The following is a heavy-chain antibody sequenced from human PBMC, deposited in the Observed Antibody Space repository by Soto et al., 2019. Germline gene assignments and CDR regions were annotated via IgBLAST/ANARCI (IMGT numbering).Heavy chain of an antibody. CDR1: GGTFSAYA. CDR2: ILPLSGTS. V-gene: IGHV1-69*06. J-gene: IGHJ6*02. CDR3: ARTNATKYYDDVLGEYRREGMDV. D-gene: IGHD3-16*01. Sequence: ASVKVSCKASGGTFSAYAISWVRQAPGQGLEWMGGILPLSGTSNYTQRFQGRVTITADKSTSTAYMELSSLRSDDTAVYYCARTNATKYYDDVLGEYRREGMDVWGQGITVTVSS.